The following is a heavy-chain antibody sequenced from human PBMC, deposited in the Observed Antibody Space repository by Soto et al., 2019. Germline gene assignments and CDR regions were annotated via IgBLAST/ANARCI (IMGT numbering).Heavy chain of an antibody. CDR3: ARDKGRLQLGGNYYYILDV. Sequence: QVHLEQSGAEVKKPGSSVKVSCKASGGTFSNSAISWVRQAPGQGLVWMGGIMPIFRTPDYAQKFQGRVTXTXDXXTSTAYMELSGLRSDDTAVYSCARDKGRLQLGGNYYYILDVWGQGTTVTVSS. V-gene: IGHV1-69*05. J-gene: IGHJ6*02. CDR2: IMPIFRTP. D-gene: IGHD1-1*01. CDR1: GGTFSNSA.